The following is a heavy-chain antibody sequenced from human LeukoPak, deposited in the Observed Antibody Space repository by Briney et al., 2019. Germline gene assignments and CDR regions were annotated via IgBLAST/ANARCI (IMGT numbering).Heavy chain of an antibody. CDR1: GGSISGSSYY. J-gene: IGHJ4*02. CDR2: IYYSRST. Sequence: TSETLSLTCSVSGGSISGSSYYWGWIRQPPGKGLEWIGSIYYSRSTYYNPSLKSRVTISVDTSKNQFSLKLSSVTAADTAVYYCARGAGWYAYWGQGTLVTVSS. V-gene: IGHV4-39*01. CDR3: ARGAGWYAY. D-gene: IGHD6-19*01.